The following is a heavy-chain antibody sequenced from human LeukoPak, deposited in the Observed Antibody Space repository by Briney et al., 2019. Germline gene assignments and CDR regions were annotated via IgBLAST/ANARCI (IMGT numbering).Heavy chain of an antibody. D-gene: IGHD2-2*01. CDR3: ARVLGYCSSTSCYERAKNWFDP. Sequence: SETLSLTCTVSGGSISSYYWSWIRQPPGKGLEWIGEINHSGSTNYNPPLKSRVTISVDTSKNQFSLKLSSVTAADTAVYYCARVLGYCSSTSCYERAKNWFDPWGQGTLVTVSS. J-gene: IGHJ5*02. V-gene: IGHV4-34*01. CDR2: INHSGST. CDR1: GGSISSYY.